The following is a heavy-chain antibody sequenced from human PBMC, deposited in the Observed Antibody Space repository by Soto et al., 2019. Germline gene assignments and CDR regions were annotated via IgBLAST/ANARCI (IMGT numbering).Heavy chain of an antibody. V-gene: IGHV3-48*03. CDR2: ISSTASHI. CDR1: GFTFSNYE. Sequence: EVQLVESGGGLAQPGGSLRLSCAASGFTFSNYEMSWVRQAPGKGLEWVSYISSTASHIYYADSVKGRFTISRDNAKNSLFLQMNSLRAEDTAVYYCARENYDSSGYFLDYWGQGTLVTVSS. CDR3: ARENYDSSGYFLDY. J-gene: IGHJ4*02. D-gene: IGHD3-22*01.